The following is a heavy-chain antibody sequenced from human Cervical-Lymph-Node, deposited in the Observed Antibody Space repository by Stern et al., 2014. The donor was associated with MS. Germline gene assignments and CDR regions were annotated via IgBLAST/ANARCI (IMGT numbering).Heavy chain of an antibody. CDR2: ISAYNGNT. V-gene: IGHV1-18*04. J-gene: IGHJ4*02. CDR1: GYTFTSYG. CDR3: ARSGTRVPRGY. D-gene: IGHD6-25*01. Sequence: VQLVESGPEVKKPGASVKVSCKASGYTFTSYGIAWVRQAPGQGLEWMGWISAYNGNTNYERKLQGRFTLTTNTTTSTAYMELRSLRSDDTAIYFCARSGTRVPRGYWGQGTLITVSS.